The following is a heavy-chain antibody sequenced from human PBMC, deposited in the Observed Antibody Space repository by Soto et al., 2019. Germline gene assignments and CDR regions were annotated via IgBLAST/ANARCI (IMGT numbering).Heavy chain of an antibody. CDR2: IFHGGST. D-gene: IGHD3-22*01. Sequence: QVQLQQWGAGLLKPSETLSLACAVYGGSFSGYFWSWIRQPPGKELEWIGEIFHGGSTNYSPSLKSRVTISVDTSKNQFSLELSSVTAADTAVYYFARPHYDSNTFYYFFDYWGQGTLVTVSS. J-gene: IGHJ4*02. V-gene: IGHV4-34*12. CDR3: ARPHYDSNTFYYFFDY. CDR1: GGSFSGYF.